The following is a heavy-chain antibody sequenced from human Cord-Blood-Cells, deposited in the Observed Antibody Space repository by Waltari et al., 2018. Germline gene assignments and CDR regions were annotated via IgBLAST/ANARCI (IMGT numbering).Heavy chain of an antibody. CDR3: ARDSRASDY. CDR1: GYSISSGYY. Sequence: QVQLQESGPGLVKPSETLSLTCAVSGYSISSGYYCGWIRQPPGKGLEWIGSIYHSGITYYNHALTRRVTISVDTSKNQFSLQLSSVTAADTAVYYCARDSRASDYWGQGTLVTVSS. J-gene: IGHJ4*02. CDR2: IYHSGIT. D-gene: IGHD6-6*01. V-gene: IGHV4-38-2*02.